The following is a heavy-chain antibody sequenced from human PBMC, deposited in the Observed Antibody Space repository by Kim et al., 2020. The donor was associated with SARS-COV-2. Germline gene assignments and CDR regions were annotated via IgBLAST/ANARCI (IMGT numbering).Heavy chain of an antibody. D-gene: IGHD3-22*01. V-gene: IGHV4-34*01. CDR1: GGSFSGYY. J-gene: IGHJ4*02. Sequence: SETLSLTCAVYGGSFSGYYWSWIRQPPGKGLEWIGEINHSGSTNYNPSLKSRVTISVDTSKNQFSLKLSSVTAADTAAYYCARGLGGYYDIDYWGQGTL. CDR3: ARGLGGYYDIDY. CDR2: INHSGST.